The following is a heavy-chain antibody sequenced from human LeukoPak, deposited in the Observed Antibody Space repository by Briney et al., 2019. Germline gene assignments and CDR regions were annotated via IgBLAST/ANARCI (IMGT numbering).Heavy chain of an antibody. Sequence: GGSLRLSCAASGFTFSSYSMNWVRQAPGKGLEWVSYISSSSSTIYYADSVKGRFTISRDNAKNSLYLQMNSLRAEDTAVYYCAGAEYGDYGDYWGQGTLVTVSS. D-gene: IGHD4-17*01. V-gene: IGHV3-48*01. CDR2: ISSSSSTI. J-gene: IGHJ4*02. CDR3: AGAEYGDYGDY. CDR1: GFTFSSYS.